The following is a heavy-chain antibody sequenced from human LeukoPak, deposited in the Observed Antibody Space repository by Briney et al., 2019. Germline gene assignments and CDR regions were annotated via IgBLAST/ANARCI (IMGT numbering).Heavy chain of an antibody. Sequence: SETLSLTCTVSGGSFSSGSYYWSWIRQPPGKGLEWIGYIDYSGSTNYNPSLKSRVTISVDTSKNQFSLKLSSVTAADTAVYYCARARVYSSTWSEFDYWGRGTLVTVSS. CDR2: IDYSGST. CDR3: ARARVYSSTWSEFDY. V-gene: IGHV4-61*01. D-gene: IGHD6-13*01. J-gene: IGHJ4*02. CDR1: GGSFSSGSYY.